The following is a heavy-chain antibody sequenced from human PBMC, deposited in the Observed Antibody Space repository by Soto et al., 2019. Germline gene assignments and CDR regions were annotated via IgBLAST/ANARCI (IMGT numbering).Heavy chain of an antibody. CDR1: GFTFSSYS. D-gene: IGHD2-15*01. V-gene: IGHV3-48*01. Sequence: PGGSLRLFCAASGFTFSSYSMNWVRQAPGKGLEWVSYISSSTSTIYYADSVKGRFTISRDNAKNSLYLQMNSLRAEDTAVYYCATDNGRSPLDYWGQGTLVTVSS. J-gene: IGHJ4*02. CDR3: ATDNGRSPLDY. CDR2: ISSSTSTI.